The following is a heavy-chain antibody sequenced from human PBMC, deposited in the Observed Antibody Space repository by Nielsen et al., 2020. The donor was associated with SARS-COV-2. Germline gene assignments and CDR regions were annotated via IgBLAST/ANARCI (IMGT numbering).Heavy chain of an antibody. V-gene: IGHV1-2*06. D-gene: IGHD6-13*01. Sequence: ASVKVSCKASGYTFTGYYMHWVRQAPGQGLEWMGRINPNSGGTNYAQKFQGRVTMTRDTSISTAYMELSRLRSDDTAVYYCARELIPRLVAVIAAADINWFDPWGQGTLVTVSS. CDR2: INPNSGGT. CDR3: ARELIPRLVAVIAAADINWFDP. CDR1: GYTFTGYY. J-gene: IGHJ5*02.